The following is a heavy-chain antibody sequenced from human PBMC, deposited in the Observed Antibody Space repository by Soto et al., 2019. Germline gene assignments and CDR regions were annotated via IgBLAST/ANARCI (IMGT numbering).Heavy chain of an antibody. D-gene: IGHD3-16*01. J-gene: IGHJ6*02. V-gene: IGHV3-23*01. Sequence: GGSMRLSCAASGFRFSNYDMSWVRQAPGKGLEWVSAISGGGDVTYYADSVKGRFTISRDNSKNTLYLQMNSLRAEDTAVYYCANRDTSMITRYYYGMDVWGQGTTVTVSS. CDR3: ANRDTSMITRYYYGMDV. CDR2: ISGGGDVT. CDR1: GFRFSNYD.